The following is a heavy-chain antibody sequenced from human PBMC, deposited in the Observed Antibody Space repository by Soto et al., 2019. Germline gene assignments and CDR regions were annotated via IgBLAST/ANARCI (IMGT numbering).Heavy chain of an antibody. D-gene: IGHD1-20*01. Sequence: EVQVLESGGGLVQPGGSLRLSCAASGFTFSDSAMTWVRQTPGKVLEYVSSITFNGGSTYYADSVKGRFTISRDNSKNTLYLQMNSLRAEDTALYYCAKDVVDRGISYWGQGTLVTVSS. CDR1: GFTFSDSA. V-gene: IGHV3-23*01. CDR3: AKDVVDRGISY. J-gene: IGHJ4*01. CDR2: ITFNGGST.